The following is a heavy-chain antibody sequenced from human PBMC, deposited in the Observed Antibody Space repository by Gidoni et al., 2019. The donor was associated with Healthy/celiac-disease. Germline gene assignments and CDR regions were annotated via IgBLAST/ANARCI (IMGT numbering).Heavy chain of an antibody. J-gene: IGHJ5*02. D-gene: IGHD3-10*01. CDR2: IYHSGIT. CDR3: ARGTYYYGSGSASDNPQPNNWFDP. V-gene: IGHV4-38-2*02. CDR1: GYSISSGYY. Sequence: QVQLQESGPGLVKPSETLSLTCTVSGYSISSGYYWGWIRQPPGKGLEWIGSIYHSGITYYNPSLKSRVTISVDTSKNQFSLKLSSVTAADTAVYYCARGTYYYGSGSASDNPQPNNWFDPWGQGTLVTVSS.